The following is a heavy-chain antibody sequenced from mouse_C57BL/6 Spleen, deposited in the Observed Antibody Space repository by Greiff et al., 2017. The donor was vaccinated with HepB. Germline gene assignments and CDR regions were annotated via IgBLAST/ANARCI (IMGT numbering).Heavy chain of an antibody. CDR1: GYSITSGYY. CDR2: ISYDGSN. J-gene: IGHJ4*01. Sequence: VQLKESGPGLVKPSQSLSLTCSVTGYSITSGYYWNWIRQFPGNKLEWMGYISYDGSNNYNPSLKNRISITRDTSKNQFFLKLNSVTTEDTATYYCARTDGYYYAMDYWGQGTSVTVSS. V-gene: IGHV3-6*01. D-gene: IGHD2-3*01. CDR3: ARTDGYYYAMDY.